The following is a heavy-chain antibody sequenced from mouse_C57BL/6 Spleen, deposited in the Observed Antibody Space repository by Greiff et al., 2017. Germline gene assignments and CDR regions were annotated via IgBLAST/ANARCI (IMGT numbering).Heavy chain of an antibody. CDR1: GYTFTSYW. Sequence: VKLQQPGAELVKPGASVKMSCKASGYTFTSYWITWVKQRPGQGLEWIGDIYPGSGSTNYNEKFKSKATLTVDTSSSTAYMQLSSLTSEDSAVYYCARKQDYYGSSDYWGQGTTLTVSS. V-gene: IGHV1-55*01. D-gene: IGHD1-1*01. CDR2: IYPGSGST. J-gene: IGHJ2*01. CDR3: ARKQDYYGSSDY.